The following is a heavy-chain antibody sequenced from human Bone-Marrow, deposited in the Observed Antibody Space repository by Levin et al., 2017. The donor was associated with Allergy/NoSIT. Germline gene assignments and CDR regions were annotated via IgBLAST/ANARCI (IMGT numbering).Heavy chain of an antibody. V-gene: IGHV1-8*01. J-gene: IGHJ5*02. CDR2: MNPNSGNT. CDR3: ARNPEYYGPWFWFDP. Sequence: ASVKVSCKASGYTFTSYDINWVRQATGQGLEWMGWMNPNSGNTGYAQKFQGRVTMTRNTSISTAYMELSSLRSEDTAVYYCARNPEYYGPWFWFDPWGQGTLVTVSS. D-gene: IGHD3-10*01. CDR1: GYTFTSYD.